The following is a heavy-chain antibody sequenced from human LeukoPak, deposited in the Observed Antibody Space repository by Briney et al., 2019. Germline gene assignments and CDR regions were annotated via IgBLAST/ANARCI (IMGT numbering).Heavy chain of an antibody. CDR1: GFTFSSYG. V-gene: IGHV3-30*18. J-gene: IGHJ6*02. Sequence: SGGSLRLSCAASGFTFSSYGMHWVRQAPGKGLEWVAVISYDGSNKYYADSVKGRSTISRDNSKNTLYLQMNSLRAEDTAVYYCAKDLGRGYGMDVWGQGTTVTVSS. D-gene: IGHD1-26*01. CDR2: ISYDGSNK. CDR3: AKDLGRGYGMDV.